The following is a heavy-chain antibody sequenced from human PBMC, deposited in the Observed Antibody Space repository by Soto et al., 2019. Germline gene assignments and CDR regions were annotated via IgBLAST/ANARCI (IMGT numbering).Heavy chain of an antibody. V-gene: IGHV4-59*01. CDR1: GGSISSYY. D-gene: IGHD3-22*01. Sequence: SETLSLTCTVSGGSISSYYWSWIRQPPGKGLEWIGYIYYSGSTNYNPSLKSRVTISVDTSKNQFSLKLSSVTAADTAVYYCARGYYDSSGYSFDYWGQGTLVTVSS. CDR2: IYYSGST. CDR3: ARGYYDSSGYSFDY. J-gene: IGHJ4*02.